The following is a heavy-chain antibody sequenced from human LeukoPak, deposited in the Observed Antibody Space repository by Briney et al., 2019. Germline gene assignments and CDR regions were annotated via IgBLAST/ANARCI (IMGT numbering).Heavy chain of an antibody. CDR2: ISSSSSYI. CDR1: GFTFSSYG. CDR3: AREGSTDFWSAYSVYYFDY. D-gene: IGHD3-3*01. J-gene: IGHJ4*02. Sequence: GGSLRLSCAASGFTFSSYGMNWVRQAPGKGLEWVSSISSSSSYIYYADSVKGRFTISRDNAKNSLYLQMNSLRAEDTAVYYCAREGSTDFWSAYSVYYFDYWGQGTLVTVSS. V-gene: IGHV3-21*01.